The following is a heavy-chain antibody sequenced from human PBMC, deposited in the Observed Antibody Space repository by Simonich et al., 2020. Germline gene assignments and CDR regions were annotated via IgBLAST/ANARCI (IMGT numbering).Heavy chain of an antibody. Sequence: QLQLQESGPGLVKPSETLSLTCTVSGGSISSSSYYWGWIRQPPGKGLEGIGSIYYSGRTYYNPYLKSRVTISVDTSKTQFSLKLSSVTAADTAVYYCARHAGFAFDIWGQGTMVTVSS. CDR1: GGSISSSSYY. V-gene: IGHV4-39*01. J-gene: IGHJ3*02. CDR2: IYYSGRT. D-gene: IGHD6-13*01. CDR3: ARHAGFAFDI.